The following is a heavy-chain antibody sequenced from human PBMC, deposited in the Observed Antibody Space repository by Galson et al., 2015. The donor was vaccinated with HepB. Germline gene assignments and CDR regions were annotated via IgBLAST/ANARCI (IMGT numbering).Heavy chain of an antibody. D-gene: IGHD3-22*01. CDR1: GGTFSSYA. J-gene: IGHJ6*02. Sequence: SVKVSCKASGGTFSSYAISWVRQAPGQGLEWMGGIIPIFGTANYAQKFQGRVTITADKSTSTAYMELSSLRSEDTAVYYCARVFRYYYDSSGGAMDVWGQGTTVTVSS. CDR3: ARVFRYYYDSSGGAMDV. CDR2: IIPIFGTA. V-gene: IGHV1-69*06.